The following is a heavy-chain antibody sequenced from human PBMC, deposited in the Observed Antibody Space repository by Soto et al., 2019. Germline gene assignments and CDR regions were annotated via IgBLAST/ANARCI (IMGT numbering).Heavy chain of an antibody. D-gene: IGHD1-26*01. V-gene: IGHV1-69*01. Sequence: QVQLVQSGAEVKKPGSSVKVSCKASGGTFSSYAISWVRQAPGQGLEWMGGIIPIFGTANYAQKFQGRVTITADESTSTAYMELSSLRSEDTAVYYCARGGGLRWELLQAYAFDIWGQGTMVTVSS. CDR1: GGTFSSYA. CDR3: ARGGGLRWELLQAYAFDI. CDR2: IIPIFGTA. J-gene: IGHJ3*02.